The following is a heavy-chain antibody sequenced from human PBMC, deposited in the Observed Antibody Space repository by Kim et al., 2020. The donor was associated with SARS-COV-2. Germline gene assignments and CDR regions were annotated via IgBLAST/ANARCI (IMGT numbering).Heavy chain of an antibody. D-gene: IGHD5-18*01. J-gene: IGHJ4*02. V-gene: IGHV4-59*01. CDR1: GGSISNFY. CDR3: ARGGSGYSFDNLFDY. CDR2: IYYSGST. Sequence: SETLSLTCTVSGGSISNFYWSWIRQPPGKGLEWIGCIYYSGSTHYNPSLRSRVTMSVDTSKNQFSLKLSSVTAADTAVYYCARGGSGYSFDNLFDYWGQGTLVTV.